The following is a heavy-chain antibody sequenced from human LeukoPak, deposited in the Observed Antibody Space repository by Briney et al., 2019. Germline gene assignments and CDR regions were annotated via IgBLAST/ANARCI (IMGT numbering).Heavy chain of an antibody. V-gene: IGHV2-5*08. Sequence: QTLSLTCTVSGGSISSGSYYWSWIRQPPGKALEWLALIYWDDDKRYSPSLKSRLTITKDTSKNQVVLTMTNMDPVDTATYYCAHRRGGYYFGYFDYWGQGTLVTVSS. CDR2: IYWDDDK. J-gene: IGHJ4*02. D-gene: IGHD3-22*01. CDR3: AHRRGGYYFGYFDY. CDR1: GGSISSGSYY.